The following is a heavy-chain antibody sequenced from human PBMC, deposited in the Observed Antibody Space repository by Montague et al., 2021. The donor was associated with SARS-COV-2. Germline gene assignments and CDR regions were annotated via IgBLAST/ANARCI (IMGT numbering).Heavy chain of an antibody. V-gene: IGHV4-59*01. Sequence: SETLSLTCTVSGGSISGYYWSWIRQSPGKGLEWIGYIYYSGSTKYTPXXXSRVTVSVDRSKNQVSLKLSSVTPADTAVYYCARLLRSCSNGVCRTYYYYARDVWGQGTTVTVSS. J-gene: IGHJ6*02. CDR1: GGSISGYY. CDR3: ARLLRSCSNGVCRTYYYYARDV. CDR2: IYYSGST. D-gene: IGHD2-8*01.